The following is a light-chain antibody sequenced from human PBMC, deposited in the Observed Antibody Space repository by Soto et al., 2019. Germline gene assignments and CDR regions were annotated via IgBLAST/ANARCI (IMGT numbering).Light chain of an antibody. V-gene: IGKV3-15*01. CDR3: QQYNNWPFPSWT. CDR2: GAS. CDR1: QSVSTN. J-gene: IGKJ1*01. Sequence: IVMTPSPATLSVSPGERDTLYCRASQSVSTNLAWYHQEPGQAPRRLLYGASTRATGITDRFSRSGSETEFTLTISSLQSEDFAVYYCQQYNNWPFPSWTVGQGTKVEIK.